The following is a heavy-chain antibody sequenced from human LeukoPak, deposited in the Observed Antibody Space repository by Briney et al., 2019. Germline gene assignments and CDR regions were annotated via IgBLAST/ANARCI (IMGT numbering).Heavy chain of an antibody. CDR3: ARGHCSGGTCYSRVPSWFDP. CDR2: IYYSGST. D-gene: IGHD2-15*01. J-gene: IGHJ5*02. V-gene: IGHV4-39*01. CDR1: GGSISSSSYY. Sequence: KPSETLSLTCTVSGGSISSSSYYWGWIRQPPGKGLEWIGSIYYSGSTYYNPSLKSRVTISVDTSKNQFSLKLSSVTAADTAVYYCARGHCSGGTCYSRVPSWFDPWGQGTLVTVSS.